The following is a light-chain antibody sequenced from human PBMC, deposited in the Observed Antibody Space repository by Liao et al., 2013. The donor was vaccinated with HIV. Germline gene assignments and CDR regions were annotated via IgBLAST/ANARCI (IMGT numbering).Light chain of an antibody. CDR2: YDS. CDR3: QVWDSSSDLLYV. CDR1: NIGSKS. V-gene: IGLV3-21*01. J-gene: IGLJ1*01. Sequence: SYXLTQPPSVSVAPGKTARITCGGNNIGSKSVHWYQQKPGQAPVLVIYYDSDRPSGIPERFSGSNSGNTATLTISRVEAGDEADYYCQVWDSSSDLLYVFGTGTKVTVL.